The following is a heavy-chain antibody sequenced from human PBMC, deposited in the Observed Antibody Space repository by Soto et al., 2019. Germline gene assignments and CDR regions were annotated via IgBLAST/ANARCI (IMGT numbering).Heavy chain of an antibody. V-gene: IGHV3-21*01. CDR3: ARGGAAGSFDP. CDR1: GFTFNSYS. D-gene: IGHD6-13*01. Sequence: GGSLRLSCEASGFTFNSYSMSWVRQAPGKGLEWVSSISSSSSYIYYADSVKGRFTISRDNAKNSLYLQMNSLRAEDTAVYYCARGGAAGSFDPWGQGTLVTVSS. CDR2: ISSSSSYI. J-gene: IGHJ5*02.